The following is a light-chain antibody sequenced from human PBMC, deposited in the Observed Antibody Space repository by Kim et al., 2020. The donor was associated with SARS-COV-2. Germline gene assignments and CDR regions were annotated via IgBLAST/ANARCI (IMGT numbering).Light chain of an antibody. V-gene: IGKV3-15*01. Sequence: EIVMTQSPVTLSVSPGERATLSCRASQSVNINLAWYQQKPGQAPRLLIYGASTRATGIPARFSGSGSGTEFTLTVSSLQSEDFAVYYCQQYRDWPLTFGGGTKVDIK. J-gene: IGKJ4*01. CDR2: GAS. CDR1: QSVNIN. CDR3: QQYRDWPLT.